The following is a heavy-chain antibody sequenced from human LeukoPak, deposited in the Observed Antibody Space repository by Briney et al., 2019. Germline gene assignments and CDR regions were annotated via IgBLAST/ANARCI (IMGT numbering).Heavy chain of an antibody. D-gene: IGHD6-19*01. Sequence: GSLRLSCAASGFTVSSNYMSWVRQAPGKGLEWIGSIYYSGSTYYNPSLKSRVTISVDTSKDQFSLKLSSVTAADTAVYYCARHSQWLATSFLDYWGQGTLVTVSS. J-gene: IGHJ4*02. CDR2: IYYSGST. CDR3: ARHSQWLATSFLDY. CDR1: GFTVSSNY. V-gene: IGHV4-39*01.